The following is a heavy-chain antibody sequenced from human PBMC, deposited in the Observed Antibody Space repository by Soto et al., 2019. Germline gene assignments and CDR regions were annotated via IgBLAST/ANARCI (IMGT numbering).Heavy chain of an antibody. D-gene: IGHD3-10*01. CDR2: ISGGGDMT. CDR1: GFTFSSYA. J-gene: IGHJ4*02. Sequence: GGSLRLSCAASGFTFSSYAMSWVRQAPGKGLEWVSTISGGGDMTWYADSVKGRFTISRDSSKTTLYLQMNSLRAEDTALYYCAKLEHNSGGILDYWGQGTLVTVSS. V-gene: IGHV3-23*01. CDR3: AKLEHNSGGILDY.